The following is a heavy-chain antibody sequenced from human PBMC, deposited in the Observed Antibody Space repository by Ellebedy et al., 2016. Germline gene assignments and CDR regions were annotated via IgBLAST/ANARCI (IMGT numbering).Heavy chain of an antibody. V-gene: IGHV3-49*03. CDR1: GFTFGDYA. Sequence: GGSLRLSXTASGFTFGDYAMSWFRQAPGKGLEWVGFIRSKAYGGTTEYAASVKGRFTISRDDSKSIAYLQMNSLKTEDTAVYYCTRFVISGYDKFFDYWGQGTLVTVSS. CDR2: IRSKAYGGTT. D-gene: IGHD5-12*01. CDR3: TRFVISGYDKFFDY. J-gene: IGHJ4*02.